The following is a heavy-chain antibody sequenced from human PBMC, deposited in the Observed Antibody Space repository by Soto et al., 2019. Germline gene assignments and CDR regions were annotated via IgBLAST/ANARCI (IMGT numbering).Heavy chain of an antibody. D-gene: IGHD5-12*01. CDR3: ARLGTSGYSGYDYLDY. J-gene: IGHJ4*02. Sequence: GGSLRLSCAASGFTFSDYYMSWIRQAPGKGLEWVSYISSSGSTIYYADSVKGRFTISRDNAKNSLYLQMNSLRAEDTAVYYCARLGTSGYSGYDYLDYWGQGTLVTVSS. CDR1: GFTFSDYY. V-gene: IGHV3-11*01. CDR2: ISSSGSTI.